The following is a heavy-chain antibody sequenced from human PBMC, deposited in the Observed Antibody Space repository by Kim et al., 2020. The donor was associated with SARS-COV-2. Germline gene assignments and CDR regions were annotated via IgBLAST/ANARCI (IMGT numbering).Heavy chain of an antibody. CDR1: GGSISSYY. Sequence: SETLSLTCTVSGGSISSYYWSWIRQPPGKGLEWIGYIYYSGSTNYNPSLKSRVTISVDTSKNQFSLKLSSVTAADTAVYYCARQTYYYDSSGYYIPDPLDYWGQGTLVTVSS. J-gene: IGHJ4*02. D-gene: IGHD3-22*01. V-gene: IGHV4-59*08. CDR2: IYYSGST. CDR3: ARQTYYYDSSGYYIPDPLDY.